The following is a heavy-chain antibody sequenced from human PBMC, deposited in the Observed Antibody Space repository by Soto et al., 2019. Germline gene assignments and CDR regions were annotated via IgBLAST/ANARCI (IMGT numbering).Heavy chain of an antibody. CDR1: GGSISRYY. J-gene: IGHJ6*03. CDR2: IYYSGST. V-gene: IGHV4-59*01. CDR3: ARASEVGSGYDYYYYYYMDV. Sequence: SETLSLTCTVSGGSISRYYWSWIRQPPGKGLEWIGYIYYSGSTNYNPSLKSRVTISVDTSKNQFSLKLSSVTAADTAVYYCARASEVGSGYDYYYYYYMDVWGKGTTVTVSS. D-gene: IGHD5-12*01.